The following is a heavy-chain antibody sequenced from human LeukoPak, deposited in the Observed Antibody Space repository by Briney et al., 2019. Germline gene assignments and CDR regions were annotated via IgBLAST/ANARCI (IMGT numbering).Heavy chain of an antibody. CDR1: GFTFSSYG. Sequence: PGGSLRLSCAASGFTFSSYGMHWVRQAPGKGLEWVEVIPYDGSNKYYADSVKGRFTISRDNSKNTLYLQMNSLRAEDTAVYYCAKSVWPGSSWTPFDYWGQGTLVTVSS. V-gene: IGHV3-30*18. CDR3: AKSVWPGSSWTPFDY. CDR2: IPYDGSNK. J-gene: IGHJ4*02. D-gene: IGHD6-13*01.